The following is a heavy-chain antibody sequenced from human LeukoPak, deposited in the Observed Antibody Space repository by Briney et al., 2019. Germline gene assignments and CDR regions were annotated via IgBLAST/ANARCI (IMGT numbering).Heavy chain of an antibody. Sequence: ASVKVSCKASGYTFTCYYIHWVRQAPGQGLEWMGRISPNSGATNYAQKFQGRVTMTRDTSISTAYMQLSSLRSDDTAAYYCARGDWSYGALGDVWGKGTTVTVST. CDR1: GYTFTCYY. D-gene: IGHD3-10*01. J-gene: IGHJ6*04. CDR3: ARGDWSYGALGDV. V-gene: IGHV1-2*06. CDR2: ISPNSGAT.